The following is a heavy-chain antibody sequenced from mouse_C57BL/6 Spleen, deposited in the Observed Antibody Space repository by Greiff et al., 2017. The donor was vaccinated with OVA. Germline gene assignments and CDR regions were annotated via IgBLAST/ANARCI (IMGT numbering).Heavy chain of an antibody. CDR1: GYTFTDYE. V-gene: IGHV1-15*01. Sequence: QVHVKQSGAELVRPGASVTLSCKASGYTFTDYEMHWVKQTPVHGLEWIGAIDPETGGTAYNQKFKGKAILTADKSSSTAYMELRSLTSEDSAVYYCTRDGYSLSYWGQGTLVTVSA. J-gene: IGHJ3*01. CDR2: IDPETGGT. CDR3: TRDGYSLSY. D-gene: IGHD2-3*01.